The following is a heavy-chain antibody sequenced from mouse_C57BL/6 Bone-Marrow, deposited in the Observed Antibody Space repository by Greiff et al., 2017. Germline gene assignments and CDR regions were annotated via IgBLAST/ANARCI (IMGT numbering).Heavy chain of an antibody. CDR1: GYTFTSYW. Sequence: QVQLKQSGAELVMPGASVKLSCKASGYTFTSYWMHWVKQRPGQGLEWIGEIDPSDSYTNYNQKFKGKSTLTVDTSSSTACMQLSSLTSEETAVYDSARGDYNWLACWGQGTLVTVSA. V-gene: IGHV1-69*01. CDR2: IDPSDSYT. CDR3: ARGDYNWLAC. J-gene: IGHJ3*01. D-gene: IGHD2-4*01.